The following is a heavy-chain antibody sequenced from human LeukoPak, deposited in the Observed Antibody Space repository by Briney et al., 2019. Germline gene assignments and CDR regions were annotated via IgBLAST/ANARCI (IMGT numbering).Heavy chain of an antibody. CDR3: ARSSTGYCSSTSCYSHLYYYYGMDV. CDR2: IYYSGST. V-gene: IGHV4-59*01. CDR1: GGSISSFY. Sequence: SETLSLTCTVSGGSISSFYWTWVRQPPGKGLEWIGYIYYSGSTNYNSSLKTRVTISVDTSKNQFSLKLSSVTAADTAVYYCARSSTGYCSSTSCYSHLYYYYGMDVWGQGTTVTVSS. D-gene: IGHD2-2*01. J-gene: IGHJ6*02.